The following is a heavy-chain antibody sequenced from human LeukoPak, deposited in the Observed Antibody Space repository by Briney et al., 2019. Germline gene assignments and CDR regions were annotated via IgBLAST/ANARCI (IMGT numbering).Heavy chain of an antibody. CDR1: GFTVSSNY. J-gene: IGHJ3*02. Sequence: PGGSLRLSCAASGFTVSSNYMSWVRQAPGQGLEWVSVIYSGGSTYYADSVKGRFTTSRDNSKNTLSLQMNSLRAEDTAVYYCARGGSGWYSDAFDIWGRGTMVTVSS. CDR2: IYSGGST. CDR3: ARGGSGWYSDAFDI. V-gene: IGHV3-53*01. D-gene: IGHD6-19*01.